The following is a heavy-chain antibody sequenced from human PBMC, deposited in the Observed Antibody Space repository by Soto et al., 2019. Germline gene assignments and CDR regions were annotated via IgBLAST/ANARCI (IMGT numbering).Heavy chain of an antibody. V-gene: IGHV1-18*01. CDR1: GYTFTNYG. CDR3: AREGYCISTSCYASALDY. CDR2: ISAYNGNT. J-gene: IGHJ4*02. D-gene: IGHD2-2*01. Sequence: QVQLVQSGAEVKKPGASVKVSCKASGYTFTNYGISWVRQAPGQGLEWMGWISAYNGNTDYPQKLQGRVTMTTDTSTSTAYMELRSLRSDDTAVYYCAREGYCISTSCYASALDYWGQGTLVTVPS.